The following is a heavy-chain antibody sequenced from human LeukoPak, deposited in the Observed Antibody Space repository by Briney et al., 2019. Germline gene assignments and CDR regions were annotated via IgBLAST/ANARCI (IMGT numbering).Heavy chain of an antibody. V-gene: IGHV4-59*01. J-gene: IGHJ6*03. CDR3: ARVYYDFWSGHRTNYYMDV. Sequence: SETLSVTCTVSGGSISSYYWSWIRQPPGKGLEWIGYIYYSGSTNYNPSLKSRVTISVDTSKNQFSLKLSSVTAADTAVYYCARVYYDFWSGHRTNYYMDVWGKGTTVTVSS. D-gene: IGHD3-3*01. CDR1: GGSISSYY. CDR2: IYYSGST.